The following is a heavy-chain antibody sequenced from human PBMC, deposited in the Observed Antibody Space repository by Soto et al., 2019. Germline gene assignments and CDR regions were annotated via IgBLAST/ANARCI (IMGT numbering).Heavy chain of an antibody. Sequence: EVQLLESGGGLVQPGGSLRLSCAASGFTFSSYAMNWVRQTPGKGLEWVSGISGSGGSTYYAYSVKGRFTSSRDNSKNTLYLQMNSLRADDTAVYYCAKGSGWYGRQYFQHWGQGTLVTVSS. V-gene: IGHV3-23*01. J-gene: IGHJ1*01. CDR1: GFTFSSYA. CDR2: ISGSGGST. CDR3: AKGSGWYGRQYFQH. D-gene: IGHD6-19*01.